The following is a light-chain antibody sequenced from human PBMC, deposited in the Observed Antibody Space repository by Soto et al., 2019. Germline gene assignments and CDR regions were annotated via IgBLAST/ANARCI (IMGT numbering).Light chain of an antibody. Sequence: EIVLTQPPGSLSLSPGERAILSCRASQSVSSNYLAWYQQRPGLAPRLLIYGASSRATGIPDRFSGSGSGTDFTLTISRLEPEDFAVYYCQQYATSSWTFGQGTKVEIK. J-gene: IGKJ1*01. V-gene: IGKV3-20*01. CDR2: GAS. CDR1: QSVSSNY. CDR3: QQYATSSWT.